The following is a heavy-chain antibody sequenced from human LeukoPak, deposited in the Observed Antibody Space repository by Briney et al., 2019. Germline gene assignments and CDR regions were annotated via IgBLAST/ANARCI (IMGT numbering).Heavy chain of an antibody. V-gene: IGHV4-39*01. CDR2: NYYSGST. D-gene: IGHD1-26*01. CDR3: ARHSGRISFYMDV. CDR1: GHSLSSSSYY. Sequence: KPSDTLSLPCTVSGHSLSSSSYYWGSIRQPPGKGLEWIGSNYYSGSTYYNPSLKSRVTISVDTSRNQCTWKLSSVAAADTAVYYCARHSGRISFYMDVWGKGTTVTVSS. J-gene: IGHJ6*03.